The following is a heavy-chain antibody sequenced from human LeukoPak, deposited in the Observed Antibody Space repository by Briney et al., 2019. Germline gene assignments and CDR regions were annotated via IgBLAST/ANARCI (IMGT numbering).Heavy chain of an antibody. D-gene: IGHD2-2*01. CDR2: INSDGSST. V-gene: IGHV3-74*01. Sequence: GGSLRLSRAASGFTFSSNWMHWVRQAPGKGLVWVSRINSDGSSTNYADSVKGRFTISRDNAKNTLYLQMNSLRAEDTAVYYCARGRYCSSTSCPGRWFDPWGQGTLVTVSS. J-gene: IGHJ5*02. CDR3: ARGRYCSSTSCPGRWFDP. CDR1: GFTFSSNW.